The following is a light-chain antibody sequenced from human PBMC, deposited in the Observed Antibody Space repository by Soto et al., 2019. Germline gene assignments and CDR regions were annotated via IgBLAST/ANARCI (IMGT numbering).Light chain of an antibody. J-gene: IGKJ2*01. Sequence: ENVLTQSPGTLSLSPGERATLSCRASQSVTSNFLAWYQQKPGQAPRLLIYGASTRAAGVPDRFSGSGSGTDFTLTITRLETEDFAVYYCQQYGRSPLLYTFGQGTKLVVK. CDR2: GAS. V-gene: IGKV3-20*01. CDR3: QQYGRSPLLYT. CDR1: QSVTSNF.